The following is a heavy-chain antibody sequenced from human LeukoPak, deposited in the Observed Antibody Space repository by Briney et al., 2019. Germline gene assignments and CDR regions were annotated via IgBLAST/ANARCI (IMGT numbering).Heavy chain of an antibody. CDR2: ISYDGSNK. CDR1: GFTFSSYA. V-gene: IGHV3-30*04. J-gene: IGHJ4*02. D-gene: IGHD2-2*01. CDR3: ARGYCSSTSCYPFDY. Sequence: GGSLRLSCAASGFTFSSYAMHWVRPAPGKGLEWVAVISYDGSNKYYADSVKGRFTISRDNSKNTLYLQMNSLRAEDTAVYYCARGYCSSTSCYPFDYWGQGTLVTVSS.